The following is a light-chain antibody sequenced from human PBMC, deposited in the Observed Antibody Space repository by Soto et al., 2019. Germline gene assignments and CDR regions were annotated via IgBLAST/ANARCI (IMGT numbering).Light chain of an antibody. CDR1: SNDIGSYNS. V-gene: IGLV2-14*03. CDR3: NSYTSSSTLVV. Sequence: QSVLTQPATVSGSPGQSITISCTGTSNDIGSYNSVSWYQQYPGKAPKLIIYDVTNRPSGVSDRFSGSKSGNTASLTISGXXXXXEADYYCNSYTSSSTLVVFGGGTKLTVL. CDR2: DVT. J-gene: IGLJ2*01.